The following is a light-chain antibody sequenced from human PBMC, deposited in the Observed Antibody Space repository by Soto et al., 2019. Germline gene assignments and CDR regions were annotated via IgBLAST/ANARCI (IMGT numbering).Light chain of an antibody. CDR2: GNS. J-gene: IGLJ3*02. CDR1: SSNIGTNY. CDR3: QSYDSSLSGWV. Sequence: QSVLTQPPSVSAAPGQKVTISCSGGSSNIGTNYVSWYQQLPGTAPKLLIYGNSNRPSGVPDRFSGSKSGTSASLAITGLQAEDEADYYCQSYDSSLSGWVFGGGTKLTVL. V-gene: IGLV1-40*01.